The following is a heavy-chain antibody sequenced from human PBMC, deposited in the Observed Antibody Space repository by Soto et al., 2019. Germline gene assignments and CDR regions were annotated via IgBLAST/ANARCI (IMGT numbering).Heavy chain of an antibody. D-gene: IGHD6-13*01. CDR3: ARVHRSSCDY. CDR2: IYHSGST. Sequence: QVQLQESGPGLVKPSWTLSLTCAVSGGSITSSNWWSWVRQPPGKGLEWIGEIYHSGSTKNNPSLKSRVTLSIDKSKNQFSLKLSSVTASDTALFSCARVHRSSCDYWGQGTLVTVSS. CDR1: GGSITSSNW. J-gene: IGHJ4*02. V-gene: IGHV4-4*02.